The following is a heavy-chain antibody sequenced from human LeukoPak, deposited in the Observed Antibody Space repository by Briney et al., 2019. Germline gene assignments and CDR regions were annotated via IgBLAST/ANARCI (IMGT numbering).Heavy chain of an antibody. Sequence: GGSLRLSCAASGFTFSSYWMHWVRQAPGKGLVWVSRINSDGSSTSYADSVKGRFTISRDNAKNTLYLQMNSLRAEDTAVYYCARGAIRMNWFDPWGQGTLVTVSS. D-gene: IGHD2-2*02. CDR1: GFTFSSYW. V-gene: IGHV3-74*01. J-gene: IGHJ5*02. CDR2: INSDGSST. CDR3: ARGAIRMNWFDP.